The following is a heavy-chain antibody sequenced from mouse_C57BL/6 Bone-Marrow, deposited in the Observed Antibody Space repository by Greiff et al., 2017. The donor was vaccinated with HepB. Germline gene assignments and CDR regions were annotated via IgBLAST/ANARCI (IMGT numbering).Heavy chain of an antibody. Sequence: EVQLVESGGGLVQPGGSMKLSCAASGFSFSDAWMDWVRQSPEKGLEWVAEIRNNANNHATYYAMSVKGRFTISRDDSKSSVYLQMNSLRAEDTGSYYCTSANWGFGYWGQGTLVTVSA. D-gene: IGHD4-1*01. V-gene: IGHV6-6*01. CDR2: IRNNANNHAT. CDR3: TSANWGFGY. J-gene: IGHJ3*01. CDR1: GFSFSDAW.